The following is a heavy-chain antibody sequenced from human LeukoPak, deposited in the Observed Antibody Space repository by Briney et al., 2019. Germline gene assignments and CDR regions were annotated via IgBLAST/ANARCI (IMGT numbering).Heavy chain of an antibody. Sequence: GGSLRLSCAASGFTYSDYYMSWILQAPGKGLEWVSYISSSSSYTNYADSVKGRFTISRDNAKNSLYLQMNSLRAEDTAVYYCARARIAAAGPFDYWGQGTLVTVSS. J-gene: IGHJ4*02. CDR3: ARARIAAAGPFDY. V-gene: IGHV3-11*06. CDR1: GFTYSDYY. CDR2: ISSSSSYT. D-gene: IGHD6-13*01.